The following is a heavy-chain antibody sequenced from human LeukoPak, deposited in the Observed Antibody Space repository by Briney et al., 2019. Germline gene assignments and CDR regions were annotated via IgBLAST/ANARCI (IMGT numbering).Heavy chain of an antibody. CDR2: IYSGGST. D-gene: IGHD3-22*01. CDR1: GFTVSSNY. CDR3: AKDQAYYYDSSGYRIDY. V-gene: IGHV3-66*01. Sequence: GGSLRLSCAASGFTVSSNYMSWVRQAPGKGLEWVSVIYSGGSTYYADSVKGRFTISRDNSKNTLYLQMNSLRAEDTAVYYCAKDQAYYYDSSGYRIDYWGQGTLVTVSS. J-gene: IGHJ4*02.